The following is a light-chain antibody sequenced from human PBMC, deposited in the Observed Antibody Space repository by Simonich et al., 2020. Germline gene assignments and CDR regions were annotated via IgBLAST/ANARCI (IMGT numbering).Light chain of an antibody. J-gene: IGKJ1*01. CDR2: AAS. CDR3: QQYYSFPPWT. V-gene: IGKV1D-8*02. CDR1: QGISNY. Sequence: AIWMTQSPSLLSASTGDRVTISCRMSQGISNYLAWYQQKPGKAPELLIYAASTLQSGGPSRLSGSGSGTDFTLTISCLQSEDFATYYCQQYYSFPPWTFGQGTKVEIK.